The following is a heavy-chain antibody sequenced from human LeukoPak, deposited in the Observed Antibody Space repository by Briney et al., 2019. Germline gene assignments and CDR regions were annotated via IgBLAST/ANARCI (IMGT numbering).Heavy chain of an antibody. V-gene: IGHV3-23*01. Sequence: PGGSLRLSCATSGFTFSSYAMSWVRQAPGKGLEWVSATSGSGGNTYYADSVKGRFTISRDNSKNTLYLQMSSLRAEDTAVYYCAKAPITYCSGGSCLAIFEYWGQGTLVTVSS. J-gene: IGHJ4*02. CDR1: GFTFSSYA. D-gene: IGHD2-15*01. CDR3: AKAPITYCSGGSCLAIFEY. CDR2: TSGSGGNT.